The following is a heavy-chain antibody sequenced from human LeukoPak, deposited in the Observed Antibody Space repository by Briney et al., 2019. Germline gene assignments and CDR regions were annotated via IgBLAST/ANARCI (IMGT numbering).Heavy chain of an antibody. CDR2: ISGSGGST. Sequence: GGSLRLSCAASGFTFSSYDMSWVRQAPGKGLEWVSAISGSGGSTYYADSVKGRFTISRDNSKNTLYLQMNSLRAEDTAVYYCARRAGAYSHPYDYWGQGTLVTVSS. J-gene: IGHJ4*02. V-gene: IGHV3-23*01. CDR1: GFTFSSYD. D-gene: IGHD4/OR15-4a*01. CDR3: ARRAGAYSHPYDY.